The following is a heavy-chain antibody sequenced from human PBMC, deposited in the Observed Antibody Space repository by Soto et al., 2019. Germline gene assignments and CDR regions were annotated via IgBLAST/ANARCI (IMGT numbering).Heavy chain of an antibody. J-gene: IGHJ3*01. CDR2: IGIGSSTK. CDR3: ARDQLYYNDISGRPLNAFDV. Sequence: EVDLVESGGGLVQSGGSLRLSCAASGFTFRNYGMNWVRQAPGKGLEWVSYIGIGSSTKYYADSVKGRFTISRDNAKKSLYWXMNSLRAEDTAVYYCARDQLYYNDISGRPLNAFDVWGQGTMVTVSS. V-gene: IGHV3-48*01. D-gene: IGHD3-22*01. CDR1: GFTFRNYG.